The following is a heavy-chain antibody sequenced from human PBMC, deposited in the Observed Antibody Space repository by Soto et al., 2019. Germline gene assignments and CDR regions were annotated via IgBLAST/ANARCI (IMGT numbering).Heavy chain of an antibody. CDR2: INPNSGGT. CDR1: GYTFTGYY. V-gene: IGHV1-2*02. J-gene: IGHJ3*02. CDR3: ARDLAYDILTGTPLDAFDI. D-gene: IGHD3-9*01. Sequence: GASVKVSCKVSGYTFTGYYMHWVRQAPGQGLEWMGWINPNSGGTNYAQKFQGRVTMTRDTSISTAYMELNSLRAEDTAVYYCARDLAYDILTGTPLDAFDIWGQGTMVTVSS.